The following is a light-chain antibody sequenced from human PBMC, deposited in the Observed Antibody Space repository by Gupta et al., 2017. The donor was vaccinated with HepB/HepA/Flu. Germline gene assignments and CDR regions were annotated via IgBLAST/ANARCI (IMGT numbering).Light chain of an antibody. J-gene: IGLJ2*01. Sequence: QSALTQAASVSGSPGQSITIYCTGTSSAVGGYNYVSWYQQHPGKAPKLMIYDVSTRPSGVSNRFSGSKPGNTAALTITGLQAEDEADYYCSLYIRSHTVEVGGGTKLTVL. CDR3: SLYIRSHTVE. V-gene: IGLV2-14*01. CDR1: SSAVGGYNY. CDR2: DVS.